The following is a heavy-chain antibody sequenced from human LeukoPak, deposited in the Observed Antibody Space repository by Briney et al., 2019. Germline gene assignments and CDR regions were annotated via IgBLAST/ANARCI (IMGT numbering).Heavy chain of an antibody. CDR3: ARLGPYYFDS. J-gene: IGHJ4*02. V-gene: IGHV3-53*01. CDR2: IYSGANT. D-gene: IGHD3-16*01. Sequence: PGGSLRLSCVASGFIVSSKYMSWVRQAPGKGLEWVSVIYSGANTYYADSVQGRFTISRDTSRNTLYLQMNSLRAEDTAVYYCARLGPYYFDSWGQGTLVIVSS. CDR1: GFIVSSKY.